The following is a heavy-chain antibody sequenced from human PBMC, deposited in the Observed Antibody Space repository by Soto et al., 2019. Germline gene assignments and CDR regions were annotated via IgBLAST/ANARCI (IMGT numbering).Heavy chain of an antibody. J-gene: IGHJ4*02. CDR1: GGSFSGYY. Sequence: QVQLQQWGAGLLKPSETLSLTCAVYGGSFSGYYWSWIRQPPGKGLEWIGEINHSGSTNYHQSLKSRVSISVDTSKNQFSLKLSSVTAADTAVDYCARGDYGEYIDYWGQRTLVTVSS. CDR3: ARGDYGEYIDY. CDR2: INHSGST. D-gene: IGHD4-17*01. V-gene: IGHV4-34*01.